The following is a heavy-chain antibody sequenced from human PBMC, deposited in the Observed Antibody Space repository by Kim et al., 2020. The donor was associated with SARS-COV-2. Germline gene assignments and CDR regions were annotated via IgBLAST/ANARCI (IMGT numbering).Heavy chain of an antibody. V-gene: IGHV1-24*01. D-gene: IGHD3-10*01. CDR2: FDPEDGET. CDR1: GYTLTELS. Sequence: ASVKVSCKVSGYTLTELSMHWVRQAPGKGLEWMGGFDPEDGETIYAQKFQGRVTMTEDTSTDTAYMELSSLRSEDTAVYYCATGPWFGELLWGDYWGQGTLVTVSS. J-gene: IGHJ4*02. CDR3: ATGPWFGELLWGDY.